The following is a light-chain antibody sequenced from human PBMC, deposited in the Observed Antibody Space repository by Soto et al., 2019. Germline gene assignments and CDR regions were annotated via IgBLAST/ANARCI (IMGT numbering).Light chain of an antibody. CDR1: QSVNDF. Sequence: EIVLTQSPATLSLSPGERATLSCRASQSVNDFLAWYQQRPGQAPRLLIYDASKRATGTPARFSGSGFGTDYTLTISRLEPEDFAVYYRQQRYKWRTFGQGTKVDIK. J-gene: IGKJ1*01. CDR2: DAS. V-gene: IGKV3-11*01. CDR3: QQRYKWRT.